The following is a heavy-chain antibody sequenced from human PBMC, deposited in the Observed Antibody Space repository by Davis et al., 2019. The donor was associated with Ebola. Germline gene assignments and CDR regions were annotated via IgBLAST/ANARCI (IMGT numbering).Heavy chain of an antibody. V-gene: IGHV3-30*04. CDR3: ARGAWFDP. CDR1: GFTFSSYA. CDR2: ISYDGSNK. Sequence: GESLKISCAASGFTFSSYAMHWVRQAPGKGLEWVAVISYDGSNKYYADSVKGRFTISRDNSKNTLYLKMNSLRAEDTAVYYCARGAWFDPWGQGTLVTVSS. J-gene: IGHJ5*02.